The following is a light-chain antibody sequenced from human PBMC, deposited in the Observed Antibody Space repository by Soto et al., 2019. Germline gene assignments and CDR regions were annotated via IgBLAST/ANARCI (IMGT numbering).Light chain of an antibody. V-gene: IGKV3-20*01. CDR2: GAS. J-gene: IGKJ4*01. CDR3: QQYGSSPLT. CDR1: QTVSNKY. Sequence: EIVLTQSPGTLSLSPGERATLSCRASQTVSNKYLTWYQQKPGQAPRLLIYGASSKTTGIPGRFSGSGSGTDFTLTSSRLEPEDFAVYYCQQYGSSPLTFGGGTKVEIK.